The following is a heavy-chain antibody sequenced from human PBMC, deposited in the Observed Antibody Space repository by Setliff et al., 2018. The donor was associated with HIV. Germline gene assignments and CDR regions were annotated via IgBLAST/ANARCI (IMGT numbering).Heavy chain of an antibody. V-gene: IGHV4-61*02. CDR2: IYTSGRT. CDR1: GGSISSGSYY. CDR3: ASLFHDTSAPWLYYFDH. D-gene: IGHD3-22*01. Sequence: SETLSLTCTVSGGSISSGSYYWSWIRQPAGKGLEWIGLIYTSGRTNYNPSLKSRVTISVDTSKNQFSLNLSSVTAADTAVYYCASLFHDTSAPWLYYFDHWGQGTPVTVSS. J-gene: IGHJ4*02.